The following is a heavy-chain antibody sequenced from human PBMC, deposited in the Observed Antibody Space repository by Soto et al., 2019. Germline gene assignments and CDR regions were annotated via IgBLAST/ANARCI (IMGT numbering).Heavy chain of an antibody. Sequence: GGSLRLSCAASGFTFDDYAMHWVRQAPGKGLEWVSGISWNSGSIGYADSVKGRFTISRDNAKNSLYLQMNSLRAEDTALYYCAKVIPVRGPQYYFDYWGQGTLVTVSS. V-gene: IGHV3-9*01. J-gene: IGHJ4*02. D-gene: IGHD3-10*01. CDR2: ISWNSGSI. CDR1: GFTFDDYA. CDR3: AKVIPVRGPQYYFDY.